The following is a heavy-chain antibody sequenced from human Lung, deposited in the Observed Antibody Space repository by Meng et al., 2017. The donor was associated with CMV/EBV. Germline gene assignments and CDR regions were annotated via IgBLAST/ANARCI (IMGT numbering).Heavy chain of an antibody. J-gene: IGHJ4*02. CDR3: AKDIGGRSSSRYFDY. V-gene: IGHV3-20*01. CDR2: VNWKGGST. CDR1: GFTFEDYG. Sequence: GESLKISCAAFGFTFEDYGMSWVRQVPGKGLEWVSGVNWKGGSTGYVDSVKGRFTISRDNAENSLYLQMNSMRAEDTALYHCAKDIGGRSSSRYFDYWGQGALVTVSS. D-gene: IGHD2-15*01.